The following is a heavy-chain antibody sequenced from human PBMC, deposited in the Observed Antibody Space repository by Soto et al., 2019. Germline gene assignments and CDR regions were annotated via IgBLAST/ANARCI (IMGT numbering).Heavy chain of an antibody. Sequence: PGGSLRLSCAASGLTFSNYWMSWVRQAPGKGLEWVGNIKQDGTEKYYVDSVKGRFTISRDNSKNSLYLQMNSLRVEDTAVYYCATISSPYYYWGQGTLVTVSS. CDR3: ATISSPYYY. V-gene: IGHV3-7*02. D-gene: IGHD2-21*01. J-gene: IGHJ4*02. CDR1: GLTFSNYW. CDR2: IKQDGTEK.